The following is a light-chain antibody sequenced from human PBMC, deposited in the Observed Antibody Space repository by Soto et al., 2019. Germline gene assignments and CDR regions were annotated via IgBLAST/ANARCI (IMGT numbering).Light chain of an antibody. CDR1: QSVTSN. CDR2: GAS. CDR3: QQYNDWPLYT. Sequence: DIVMTQSPATLSVSPGERATLSCRASQSVTSNVAWYQQKPGQAPRLLIYGASTRATGIPVRFSGSGSGTEFPLTISSLQSEDFAVYYCQQYNDWPLYTFGQGTKLEIK. J-gene: IGKJ2*01. V-gene: IGKV3-15*01.